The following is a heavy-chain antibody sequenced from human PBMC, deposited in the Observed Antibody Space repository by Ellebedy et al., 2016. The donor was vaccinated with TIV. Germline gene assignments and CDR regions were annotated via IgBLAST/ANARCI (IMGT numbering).Heavy chain of an antibody. V-gene: IGHV1-46*01. D-gene: IGHD3-22*01. J-gene: IGHJ4*02. CDR3: ARGGYLSYSDY. CDR2: INPSDGTT. Sequence: ASVKVSXKASGYTFTRYYMHWVRQAPGQGLEWMGIINPSDGTTSYAQKFKGRVTVTRDMSTSTVYMDMSSLRSEDTAVYYCARGGYLSYSDYWGQGTLVTVSS. CDR1: GYTFTRYY.